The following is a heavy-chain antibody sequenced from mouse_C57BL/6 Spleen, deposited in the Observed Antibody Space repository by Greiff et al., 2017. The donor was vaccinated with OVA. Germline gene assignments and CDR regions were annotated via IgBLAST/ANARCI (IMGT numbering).Heavy chain of an antibody. CDR2: INPNNGGT. CDR1: GYTFTDYN. D-gene: IGHD1-1*01. CDR3: ARFCYYYGSGAMDY. J-gene: IGHJ4*01. Sequence: VQLKESGPELVKPGASVKMSCKASGYTFTDYNMHWVKQSHGKSLEWIGYINPNNGGTSYNQKFKGKATLTVNKSSSTAYMELRSLTSEDSAVYYCARFCYYYGSGAMDYWGQGTSVTVSS. V-gene: IGHV1-22*01.